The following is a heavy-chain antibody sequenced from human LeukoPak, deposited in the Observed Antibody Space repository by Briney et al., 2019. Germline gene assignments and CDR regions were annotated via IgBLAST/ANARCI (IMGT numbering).Heavy chain of an antibody. D-gene: IGHD2-15*01. CDR3: ARDRPSSGDFDY. CDR2: INPNSGGT. Sequence: ASVKVSCKASGYTFTSYGISWVRQAPGQGLEWMGWINPNSGGTNYAQKFQGRVTMTRDTSISTAYMELSRLRSDDTAVYYCARDRPSSGDFDYWGQGTLVTVSS. CDR1: GYTFTSYG. J-gene: IGHJ4*02. V-gene: IGHV1-2*02.